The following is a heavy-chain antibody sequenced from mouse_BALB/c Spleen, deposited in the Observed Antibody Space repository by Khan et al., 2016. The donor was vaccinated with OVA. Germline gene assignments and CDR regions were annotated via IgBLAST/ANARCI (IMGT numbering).Heavy chain of an antibody. D-gene: IGHD2-13*01. J-gene: IGHJ3*01. Sequence: EVELVESGGGLVKPGGSLKLSCAASGFTFSDYYMYWVRQTPEKRLEWVATISDGGSYTYYPDNMKGRFTISRDDAKNNLYLQMSSLKSDDTAMYYCARGFYGDPFAYWGQGTLVTVPA. V-gene: IGHV5-4*02. CDR3: ARGFYGDPFAY. CDR1: GFTFSDYY. CDR2: ISDGGSYT.